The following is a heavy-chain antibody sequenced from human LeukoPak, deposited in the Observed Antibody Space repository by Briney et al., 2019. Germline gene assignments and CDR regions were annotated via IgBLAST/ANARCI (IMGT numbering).Heavy chain of an antibody. CDR2: ISSSSSYI. D-gene: IGHD3-10*01. CDR3: ARDLRRWFGELAASRAFDI. J-gene: IGHJ3*02. Sequence: PGGSLRLSCAASGFTFSSYIMNWVRQAPGKGLEWVSSISSSSSYIYYADSVKGRFTISRDNAKNSLYLQMNSLRAEDTAVYYCARDLRRWFGELAASRAFDIWGQGTMVTVSS. V-gene: IGHV3-21*01. CDR1: GFTFSSYI.